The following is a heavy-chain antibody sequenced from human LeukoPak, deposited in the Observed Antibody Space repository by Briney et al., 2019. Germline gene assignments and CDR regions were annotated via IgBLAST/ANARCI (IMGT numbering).Heavy chain of an antibody. Sequence: PGGSLRLSCAASGFTFGSYAMSWVRQAPGKGLEWVSAISGSGGSTYYADSVKGRFTISRDNSKNTLYLQMNSLRAEDTAVYYCATDVDIVATIQEPFDYWGQGTLVTVSS. V-gene: IGHV3-23*01. CDR2: ISGSGGST. CDR3: ATDVDIVATIQEPFDY. D-gene: IGHD5-12*01. CDR1: GFTFGSYA. J-gene: IGHJ4*02.